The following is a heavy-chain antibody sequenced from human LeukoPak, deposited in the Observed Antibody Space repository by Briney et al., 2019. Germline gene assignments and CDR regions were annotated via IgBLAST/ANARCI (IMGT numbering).Heavy chain of an antibody. J-gene: IGHJ6*03. CDR2: INPNSGGT. D-gene: IGHD1-20*01. CDR1: GYTFTGYY. V-gene: IGHV1-2*02. Sequence: ASVKVSCKASGYTFTGYYMHWARQAPGQGLEWMGWINPNSGGTNYAQKFQGRVTMTRDTSISTAYMELSRLRSDDTAVYYCAGGDNWKTGYYYYYMDVWGKGTTVTVSS. CDR3: AGGDNWKTGYYYYYMDV.